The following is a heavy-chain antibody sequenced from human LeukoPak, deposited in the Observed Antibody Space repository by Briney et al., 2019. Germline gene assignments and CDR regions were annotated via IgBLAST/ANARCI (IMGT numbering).Heavy chain of an antibody. Sequence: ASVKVSCKASGYTFTSYYMHWVRQAPGQGLEWMGIINPSGGSTSYAQKFQGRVTITRNTSISTAYMELSSLRSEDTAVYYCARGLVSYYDFWSGYSTYYYMDVWGKGTTVTVSS. CDR2: INPSGGST. D-gene: IGHD3-3*01. V-gene: IGHV1-46*01. CDR3: ARGLVSYYDFWSGYSTYYYMDV. J-gene: IGHJ6*03. CDR1: GYTFTSYY.